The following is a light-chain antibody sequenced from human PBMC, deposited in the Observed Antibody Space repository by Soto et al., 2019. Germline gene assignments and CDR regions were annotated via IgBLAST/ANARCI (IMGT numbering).Light chain of an antibody. V-gene: IGKV1-27*01. CDR3: QKYNNYPRT. Sequence: DIQMTQSPSSLSASVGDRVTITCRASQSISSYLNWYQQKPGKAPKLLIYAASTLQSGVPSRFSGSGSGTDFTLTISSLQPEDVATYYCQKYNNYPRTFGQGTKVDIK. CDR1: QSISSY. J-gene: IGKJ1*01. CDR2: AAS.